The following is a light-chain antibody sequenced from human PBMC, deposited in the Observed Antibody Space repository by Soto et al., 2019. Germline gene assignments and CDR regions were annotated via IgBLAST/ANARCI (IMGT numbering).Light chain of an antibody. CDR3: SSHTSSNTRV. CDR1: SSDVGGYNY. J-gene: IGLJ1*01. V-gene: IGLV2-14*01. Sequence: QSALTQLASVSGSPGQSITISCTGTSSDVGGYNYVSWYQQHPGKAPKLIIYEVTNRPSGISYRFSGSKSGNTASLTISGLQAEDEADYYCSSHTSSNTRVFGTGTKLTVL. CDR2: EVT.